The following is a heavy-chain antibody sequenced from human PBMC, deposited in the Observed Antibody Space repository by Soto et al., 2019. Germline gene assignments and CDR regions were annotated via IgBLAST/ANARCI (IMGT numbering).Heavy chain of an antibody. Sequence: PSETLSLTCTVSGGSISSSSYYWGWIRQPPGKGLEWIGSIYYSGSTYYNPSLKSRVTISVDTSKNQFSLKLSSVTAADTAVYYCLSGYDYGNGWFDPWGQGTLVTVSS. D-gene: IGHD5-12*01. CDR3: LSGYDYGNGWFDP. J-gene: IGHJ5*02. CDR1: GGSISSSSYY. V-gene: IGHV4-39*01. CDR2: IYYSGST.